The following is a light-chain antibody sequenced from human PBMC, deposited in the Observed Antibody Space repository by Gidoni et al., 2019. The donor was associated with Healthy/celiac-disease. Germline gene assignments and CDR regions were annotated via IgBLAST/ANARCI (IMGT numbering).Light chain of an antibody. V-gene: IGLV1-36*01. CDR3: AAWDDSLNGWV. CDR2: YDD. Sequence: QPVLTQPPSVPEAPRQRVTISCSGSSSTIGNNAVHWCQQLPGKAPKLLIYYDDLLPSGVSDRFSGSKSGTSASLAISGRQSEDEADYYCAAWDDSLNGWVFGGGTKLTVL. CDR1: SSTIGNNA. J-gene: IGLJ3*02.